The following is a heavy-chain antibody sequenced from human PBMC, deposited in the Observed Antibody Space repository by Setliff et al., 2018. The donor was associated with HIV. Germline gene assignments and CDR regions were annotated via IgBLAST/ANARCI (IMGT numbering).Heavy chain of an antibody. CDR2: INPSGGTT. CDR1: GYTFTSYY. CDR3: AKGPNFEDAFDI. J-gene: IGHJ3*02. V-gene: IGHV1-46*01. D-gene: IGHD2-8*01. Sequence: ASVKVSCKASGYTFTSYYMHWVRQAPGQGLEWLGIINPSGGTTNYAQKFQGRVTMTRDTSTSTLYMELSGLTFEDTAVYYCAKGPNFEDAFDIWGQGTVVTVSS.